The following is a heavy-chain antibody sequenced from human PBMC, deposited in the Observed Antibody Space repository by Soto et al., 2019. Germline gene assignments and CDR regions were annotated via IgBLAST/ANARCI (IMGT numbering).Heavy chain of an antibody. V-gene: IGHV3-23*01. D-gene: IGHD3-10*01. CDR1: GFTFSNYA. CDR2: INDSGGST. J-gene: IGHJ4*02. Sequence: PGGSLRLSCAASGFTFSNYAMSWVRQAPGKGLEWVSAINDSGGSTYSADSVKGRFTISRDNSKNTLYPQMNSLRADDTAVYYCARRRDASGSYFDSWGQGTLVTVS. CDR3: ARRRDASGSYFDS.